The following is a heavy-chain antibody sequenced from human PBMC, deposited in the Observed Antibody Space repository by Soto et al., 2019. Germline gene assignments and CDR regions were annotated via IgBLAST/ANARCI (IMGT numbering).Heavy chain of an antibody. Sequence: SVKVSCKASGFTFTSSAMQWVRQARGQRLEWIGWIVVGSGNTNYAQKFQERVTITRDMSTSTAYMELSSLRSEDTAVYYCAADQAVRQWLVLWGQGTLVTVSS. J-gene: IGHJ4*02. CDR2: IVVGSGNT. V-gene: IGHV1-58*02. CDR1: GFTFTSSA. CDR3: AADQAVRQWLVL. D-gene: IGHD6-19*01.